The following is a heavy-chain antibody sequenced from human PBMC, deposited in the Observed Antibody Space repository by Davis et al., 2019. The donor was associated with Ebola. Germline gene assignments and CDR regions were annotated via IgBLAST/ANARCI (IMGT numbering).Heavy chain of an antibody. D-gene: IGHD6-6*01. CDR3: ARGVAARDLDWFDP. CDR2: IYPGDFDT. V-gene: IGHV5-51*01. CDR1: GYSFTSYW. Sequence: GEFLKISCKGSGYSFTSYWIGWVRQMPGKGLEWMGVIYPGDFDTRYSPSFQGQVTISVDKSISTAYLQWSGLKASDTAMYYCARGVAARDLDWFDPWGQGTLVTVSS. J-gene: IGHJ5*02.